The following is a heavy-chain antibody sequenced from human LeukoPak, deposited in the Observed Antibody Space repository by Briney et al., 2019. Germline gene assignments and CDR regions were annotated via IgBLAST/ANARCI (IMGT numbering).Heavy chain of an antibody. CDR3: AKDMQYSGSYYTLDY. CDR2: ISGGGGTT. CDR1: GFTFSSYA. D-gene: IGHD1-26*01. Sequence: PGGSLRLSCAASGFTFSSYAMSWVRQAPGKGLEWASAISGGGGTTYYADSVKGRFTISRDNSKNTLSLQMNSLRAEDTAIYYCAKDMQYSGSYYTLDYWGQGTLVTVSS. V-gene: IGHV3-23*01. J-gene: IGHJ4*02.